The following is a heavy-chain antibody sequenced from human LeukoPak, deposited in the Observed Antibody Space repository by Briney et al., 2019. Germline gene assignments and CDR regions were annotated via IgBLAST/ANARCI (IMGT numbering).Heavy chain of an antibody. Sequence: ASVKVSCKASGYTFTSYYMHWVRQAPGQGLEWMGIINPSGGSTSYAQKFQGRVTMTRDTSTSTVYMELSSLRSEDTAVYYCARDKKQIAAAGLFDYWGQGTLVTVSS. V-gene: IGHV1-46*01. CDR2: INPSGGST. D-gene: IGHD6-13*01. CDR1: GYTFTSYY. J-gene: IGHJ4*02. CDR3: ARDKKQIAAAGLFDY.